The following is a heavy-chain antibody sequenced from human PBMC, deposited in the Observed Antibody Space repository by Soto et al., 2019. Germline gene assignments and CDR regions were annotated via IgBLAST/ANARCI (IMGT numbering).Heavy chain of an antibody. V-gene: IGHV3-74*01. Sequence: EVQLVESGGDLVQRGGSLRLSCAASGFPFSSYWMHWVRHTPGKGLDWVARISGDGVTTYYADSVTGRFTVSRDNAKNTLSLQISGLRDEDTAVYYCSREYYGLLTGYYTDYWGQGTLASVSS. CDR2: ISGDGVTT. CDR1: GFPFSSYW. J-gene: IGHJ4*02. CDR3: SREYYGLLTGYYTDY. D-gene: IGHD3-9*01.